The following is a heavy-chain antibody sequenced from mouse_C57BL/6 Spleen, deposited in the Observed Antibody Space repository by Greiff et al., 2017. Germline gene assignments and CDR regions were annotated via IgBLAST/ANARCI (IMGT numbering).Heavy chain of an antibody. V-gene: IGHV1-50*01. J-gene: IGHJ3*01. D-gene: IGHD1-1*01. Sequence: QVQLHQSGAELVKPGASVKLSCKASGYTFTSYWMQWVKQRPGQGLEWIGEIDPSDSYTNYNQKFKGKATLTVDTSSSTAYMQLSSLTSEDSAVYYCARDDYGSSGAWFAYWGQGTLVTVSA. CDR2: IDPSDSYT. CDR3: ARDDYGSSGAWFAY. CDR1: GYTFTSYW.